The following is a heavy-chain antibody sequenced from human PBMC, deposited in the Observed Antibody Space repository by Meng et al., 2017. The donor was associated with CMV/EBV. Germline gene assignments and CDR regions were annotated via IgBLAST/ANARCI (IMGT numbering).Heavy chain of an antibody. CDR2: ISYDGSNK. CDR3: ARARPLMDY. D-gene: IGHD3-16*01. CDR1: GFTLSSYV. J-gene: IGHJ4*02. Sequence: FGGGVFHPGTSLCISWAASGFTLSSYVMHWFRQAQRKGLEWVAVISYDGSNKYYADSVKGRFTISRDNSKNTLYLQMNSLRAEDTAVYYCARARPLMDYWGQGTLVTVSS. V-gene: IGHV3-30-3*01.